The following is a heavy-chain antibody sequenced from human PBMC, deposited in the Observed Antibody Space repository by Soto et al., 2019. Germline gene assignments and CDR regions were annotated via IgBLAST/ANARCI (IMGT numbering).Heavy chain of an antibody. Sequence: EVQLVQSGAEVKKPGESLRISCKGSGYRFTDYFLSWVRQMPGKGLEWMGRIDPGDSSTKYSPSFQGHVIISADKSLSTAYLQWSSLEASDTAMYFCARPDASGYSPGGDAFDIWGQGTMVSVSS. D-gene: IGHD3-22*01. CDR2: IDPGDSST. CDR3: ARPDASGYSPGGDAFDI. CDR1: GYRFTDYF. V-gene: IGHV5-10-1*03. J-gene: IGHJ3*02.